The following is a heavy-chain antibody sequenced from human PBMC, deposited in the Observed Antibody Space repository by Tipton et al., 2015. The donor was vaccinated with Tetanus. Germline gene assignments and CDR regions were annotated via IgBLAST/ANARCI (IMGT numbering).Heavy chain of an antibody. CDR2: IIGGNGNT. D-gene: IGHD1-14*01. CDR1: GYTFTSFA. V-gene: IGHV1-3*01. Sequence: QSGPEVKKPGASVKLSCKASGYTFTSFAVNWVRQAPGQRLEWMGWIIGGNGNTKYSQRFQGRVTITADESTNTAYMELSSLRSEDTAVYYCARAPNRISRAYDYWGQGTQITVSS. CDR3: ARAPNRISRAYDY. J-gene: IGHJ4*02.